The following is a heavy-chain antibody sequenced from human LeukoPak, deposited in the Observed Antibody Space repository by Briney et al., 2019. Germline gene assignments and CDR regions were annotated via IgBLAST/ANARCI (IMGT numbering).Heavy chain of an antibody. V-gene: IGHV3-21*01. D-gene: IGHD3-22*01. CDR2: ISSSYNYI. CDR3: ARDFEERGYFVADFDY. J-gene: IGHJ4*02. Sequence: GGSLRLSCAASGFTFSDYIMNWVRQAPGKGLEWVSSISSSYNYIYYADSVKGRFTISRDNAKNSLYLQMNSLRAEDTAVYYCARDFEERGYFVADFDYWGQGTLVTVSS. CDR1: GFTFSDYI.